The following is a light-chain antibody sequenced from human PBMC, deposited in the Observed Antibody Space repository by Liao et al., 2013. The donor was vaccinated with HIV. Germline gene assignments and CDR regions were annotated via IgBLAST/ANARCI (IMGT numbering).Light chain of an antibody. CDR2: KDS. J-gene: IGLJ2*01. CDR1: ALPKQY. Sequence: SYELTQPPSVSVSPGQTARITCSGDALPKQYAYWYQQKPGQAPVLVIYKDSERPSGIPERFSGSNSGNTATLSISGTQAMDEAEYYCQVWDSRTVVFGGGTKLTVL. V-gene: IGLV3-25*02. CDR3: QVWDSRTVV.